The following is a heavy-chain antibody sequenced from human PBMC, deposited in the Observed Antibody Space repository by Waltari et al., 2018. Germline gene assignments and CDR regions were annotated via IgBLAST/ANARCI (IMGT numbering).Heavy chain of an antibody. CDR2: MSYSGAT. CDR3: ATYIGASLGTASFDV. V-gene: IGHV4-39*01. D-gene: IGHD5-12*01. Sequence: QLQLHESGPGLVQPSETLSLPCHVSCASITSYRHYWGWLRQPPGQGLEWIGTMSYSGATYISPSLKSRVTISRDTSRDQLSLKLDSVTAADTAVYYCATYIGASLGTASFDVWGQGTMVTVSS. J-gene: IGHJ3*01. CDR1: CASITSYRHY.